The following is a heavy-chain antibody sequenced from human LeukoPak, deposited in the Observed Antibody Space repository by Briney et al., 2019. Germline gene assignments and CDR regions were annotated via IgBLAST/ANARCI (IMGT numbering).Heavy chain of an antibody. CDR2: IYSGGST. Sequence: GSLRLSCAASGFTVSSNYMSWVRQAPGKGLGWVSVIYSGGSTYYADSVKGRFTISRDNSKNTLYLQMNSLRAEDTAVYYCARDNKTARWAFGIWGQGTMVTVSS. CDR3: ARDNKTARWAFGI. J-gene: IGHJ3*02. V-gene: IGHV3-53*01. D-gene: IGHD5-18*01. CDR1: GFTVSSNY.